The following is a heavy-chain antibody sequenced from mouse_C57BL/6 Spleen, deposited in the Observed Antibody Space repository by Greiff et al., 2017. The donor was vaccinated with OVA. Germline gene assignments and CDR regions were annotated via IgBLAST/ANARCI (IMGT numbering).Heavy chain of an antibody. V-gene: IGHV1-69*01. Sequence: VQLQQSGAELVMPGASVKLSCKASGYTFTSYWMHWVKQRPGQGLEWIGEIDPSDSYTNYNQKFKGKSTLTVDKSSSTAYMQLSSLTSEDSAVYYCARSCFAWFAYWGQGTLVTVSA. CDR2: IDPSDSYT. J-gene: IGHJ3*01. CDR1: GYTFTSYW. CDR3: ARSCFAWFAY.